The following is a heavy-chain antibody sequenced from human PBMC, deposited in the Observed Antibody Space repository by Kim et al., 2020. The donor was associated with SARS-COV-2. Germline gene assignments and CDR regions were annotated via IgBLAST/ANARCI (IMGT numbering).Heavy chain of an antibody. CDR1: GGSISSSSYY. Sequence: SETLSLTCTVSGGSISSSSYYWGWIRQPPGRGLEWIANLYYSGNTYYNPSLKSRVTISVDTSKNQFSLKLRSVTAADTAVYYCARGRDYWGQGTLVTVSS. CDR3: ARGRDY. CDR2: LYYSGNT. V-gene: IGHV4-39*07. J-gene: IGHJ4*02.